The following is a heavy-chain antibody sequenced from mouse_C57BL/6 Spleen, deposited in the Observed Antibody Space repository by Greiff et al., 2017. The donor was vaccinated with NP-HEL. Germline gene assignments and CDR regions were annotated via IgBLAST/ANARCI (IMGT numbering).Heavy chain of an antibody. Sequence: EVKLVESGGGLVKPGGSLKLSCAASGFTFSDYGMHWVRQAPEKGLEWVAYISSGSSTIYYADTVKGRFTISRDNAKNTLFLPMTSLRSEDTAMYYCARFGRGYYAMDYWGQGTSVTVSS. V-gene: IGHV5-17*01. D-gene: IGHD4-1*01. J-gene: IGHJ4*01. CDR1: GFTFSDYG. CDR3: ARFGRGYYAMDY. CDR2: ISSGSSTI.